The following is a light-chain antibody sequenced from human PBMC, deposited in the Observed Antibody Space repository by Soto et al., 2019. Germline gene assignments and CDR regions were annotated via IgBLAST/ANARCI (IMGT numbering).Light chain of an antibody. CDR1: GSDIAGYNY. V-gene: IGLV2-8*01. CDR3: SSYAGSNNLV. J-gene: IGLJ2*01. CDR2: EVS. Sequence: QSALTQPASVSGSLGQSITISCTGTGSDIAGYNYISWYQQLPGKAPKLMIYEVSKRPLGVPDRFSGSKSGNTASLTVSGLQAEDEADYYCSSYAGSNNLVFGGGTKLTVL.